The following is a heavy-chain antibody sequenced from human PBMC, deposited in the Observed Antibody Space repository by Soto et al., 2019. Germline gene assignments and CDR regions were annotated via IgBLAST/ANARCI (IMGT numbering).Heavy chain of an antibody. V-gene: IGHV4-39*01. CDR1: GDSINSDNYY. CDR3: ARLEGLATISYYFDY. Sequence: QLQLQESGPGLVKPSETLSLTCSVSGDSINSDNYYWGWIRQPPGKGLEWIGSIYYRGNTYYNPSLKTRVTISLDKSKIQFSLKLNSVTAADSAVYFCARLEGLATISYYFDYWGQGTLVTVSS. CDR2: IYYRGNT. J-gene: IGHJ4*02. D-gene: IGHD3-9*01.